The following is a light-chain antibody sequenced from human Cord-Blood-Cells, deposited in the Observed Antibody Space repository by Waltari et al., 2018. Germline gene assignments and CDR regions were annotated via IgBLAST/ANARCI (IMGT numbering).Light chain of an antibody. CDR3: CSYAGSVV. J-gene: IGLJ2*01. CDR1: SSHVGIFTL. CDR2: EGS. Sequence: QSALTQPPCVSRSPGRSITISCTGTSSHVGIFTLASWYQQHPGKAPKLMIYEGSKRPSGVSKRFSGSKSGNTASLTSSGLQAEDEADYYCCSYAGSVVFGGGTKLTVL. V-gene: IGLV2-23*01.